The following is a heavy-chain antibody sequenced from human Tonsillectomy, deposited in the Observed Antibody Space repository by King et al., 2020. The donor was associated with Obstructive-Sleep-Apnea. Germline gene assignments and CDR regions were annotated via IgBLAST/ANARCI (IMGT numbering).Heavy chain of an antibody. CDR1: GFTFDDYA. V-gene: IGHV3-9*01. CDR3: AKDQERDSSGFDY. J-gene: IGHJ4*02. D-gene: IGHD6-19*01. Sequence: VQLVESGGGLVQPGRSLSFSCAASGFTFDDYAMHWVRQAPGKGLEWVSGISWNSGSIGYADSVKGRFTISRDNAKNSLYLQMNSLRAEDTALYYCAKDQERDSSGFDYWGQGTLVTVSS. CDR2: ISWNSGSI.